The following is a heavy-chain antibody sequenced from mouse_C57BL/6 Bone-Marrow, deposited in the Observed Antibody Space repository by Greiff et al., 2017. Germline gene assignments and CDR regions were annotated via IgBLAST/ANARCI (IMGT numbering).Heavy chain of an antibody. CDR3: AREGLYYYGSNLFAY. CDR1: GYTFTSYW. J-gene: IGHJ3*01. V-gene: IGHV1-50*01. CDR2: IDPSDSYT. Sequence: QVQLQQPGAELVKPGASVKLSCKASGYTFTSYWMQWVKQRPGQGLVWIGEIDPSDSYTNYNQKFKGKATLTVDTSSSTAYMQLSSLTSEDSAVYYCAREGLYYYGSNLFAYWGQGTLVTVSA. D-gene: IGHD1-1*01.